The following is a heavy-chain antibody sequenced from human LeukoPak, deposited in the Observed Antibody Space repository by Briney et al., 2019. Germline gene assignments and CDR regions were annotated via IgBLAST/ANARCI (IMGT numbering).Heavy chain of an antibody. J-gene: IGHJ4*02. CDR3: ARGGWAAMATPFDY. Sequence: SETLSLTCTVSGGSISSYYWSWIRQPAGRGLEWIGRIYTSGSTNYNPSLKSRVTMSVDTSKNQFSLKLSSVTAADTAVYYCARGGWAAMATPFDYWGQGTLVTASS. D-gene: IGHD5-18*01. V-gene: IGHV4-4*07. CDR1: GGSISSYY. CDR2: IYTSGST.